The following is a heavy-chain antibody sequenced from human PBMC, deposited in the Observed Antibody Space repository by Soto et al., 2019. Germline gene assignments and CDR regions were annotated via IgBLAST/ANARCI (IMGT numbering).Heavy chain of an antibody. J-gene: IGHJ5*02. CDR3: ARGRLATAPIGYNWFDP. V-gene: IGHV1-8*01. CDR2: MNPNSGNT. CDR1: GYTFTSYD. D-gene: IGHD2-21*02. Sequence: ASVKVSCKASGYTFTSYDINWLLQATGQGLEWMGWMNPNSGNTGYAQKFQGRVTMTRNTSISTAYMELSSLRSEDTAVYYCARGRLATAPIGYNWFDPWGQGTLVTVSS.